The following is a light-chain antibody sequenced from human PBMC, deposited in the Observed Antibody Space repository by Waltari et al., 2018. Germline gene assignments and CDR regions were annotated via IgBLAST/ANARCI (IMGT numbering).Light chain of an antibody. CDR3: SSYTRTTTLYV. CDR1: SSDVGSYTY. V-gene: IGLV2-14*03. J-gene: IGLJ1*01. CDR2: DVT. Sequence: QSALTQPASVSGSPGQSITISCTGTSSDVGSYTYVSWYQQHPGKAPKLLILDVTDRPQGVSNRFSGSKSGNTASLTISGLQAEDEADYYCSSYTRTTTLYVFGTGTKVTVL.